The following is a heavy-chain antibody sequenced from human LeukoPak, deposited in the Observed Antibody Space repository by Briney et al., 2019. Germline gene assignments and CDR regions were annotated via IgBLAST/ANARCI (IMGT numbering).Heavy chain of an antibody. CDR3: ARGRGYCTSTTCHGGDDF. V-gene: IGHV1-69*04. J-gene: IGHJ4*02. D-gene: IGHD2/OR15-2a*01. CDR2: IIPILGIA. CDR1: GGTFSSYA. Sequence: SVKVSCKASGGTFSSYAISWVRQAPGQGLEWMGRIIPILGIANYAQKFQGRVTITADKSTSTAYMELSSLRSEDTALYYCARGRGYCTSTTCHGGDDFWGQGTLVTVSS.